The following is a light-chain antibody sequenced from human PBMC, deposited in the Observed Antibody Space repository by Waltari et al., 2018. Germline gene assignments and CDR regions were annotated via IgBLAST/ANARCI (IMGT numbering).Light chain of an antibody. CDR3: LQRGNYPIT. Sequence: DIQLTQSPSFLSASVGARVTITCRASQGINSYLSWSQQKTGKAPKLLIYGATTLQSGIPSMFRGIGSWTDVTLTISSLQPEDSATYYCLQRGNYPITFGQGTRVE. J-gene: IGKJ5*01. V-gene: IGKV1-9*01. CDR2: GAT. CDR1: QGINSY.